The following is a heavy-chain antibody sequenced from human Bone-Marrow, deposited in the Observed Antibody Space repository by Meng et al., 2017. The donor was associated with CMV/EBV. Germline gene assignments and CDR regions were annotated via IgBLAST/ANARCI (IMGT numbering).Heavy chain of an antibody. V-gene: IGHV3-74*01. Sequence: GGSLRLSCAVSGITFKTYWMHWVRQAPGKGLIWLSGISPSGTDTSSADSVKGRFTIARDNAKNILYLHLSTLSAEDTAVYLCAGSPPNPVGDTNFYSGLAVWGHGTTVTVSS. CDR2: ISPSGTDT. J-gene: IGHJ6*01. CDR1: GITFKTYW. D-gene: IGHD2-21*02. CDR3: AGSPPNPVGDTNFYSGLAV.